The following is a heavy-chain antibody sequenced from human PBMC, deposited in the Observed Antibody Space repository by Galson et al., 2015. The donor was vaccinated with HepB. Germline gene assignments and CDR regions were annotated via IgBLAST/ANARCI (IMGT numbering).Heavy chain of an antibody. V-gene: IGHV1-2*06. CDR1: GYTFTGYY. CDR3: ARDPYRGKGGTGGVCCPFDP. D-gene: IGHD2-8*02. Sequence: SVKVSCKASGYTFTGYYMHWVRQAPGQGLEWMGRVNPNSGGTNYAQKFQGRVTMTRDTSISTAYMELSRLRSDDTAVYYCARDPYRGKGGTGGVCCPFDPWGQGTLVTVSS. CDR2: VNPNSGGT. J-gene: IGHJ5*02.